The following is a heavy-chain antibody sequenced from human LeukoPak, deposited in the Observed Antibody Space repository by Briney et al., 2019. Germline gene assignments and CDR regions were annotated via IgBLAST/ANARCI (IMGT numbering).Heavy chain of an antibody. CDR1: GGSISSYY. J-gene: IGHJ5*02. Sequence: SETLSLTCTVSGGSISSYYWSWIRQPPGKGLERIGYIYYSGSTNYNPSLKSRVSISVDTSKNQFSLKLSSVTAADTAVYYCARGRPYNNGVPPWFDPWGQGTLVTVSS. V-gene: IGHV4-59*01. CDR3: ARGRPYNNGVPPWFDP. CDR2: IYYSGST. D-gene: IGHD1-14*01.